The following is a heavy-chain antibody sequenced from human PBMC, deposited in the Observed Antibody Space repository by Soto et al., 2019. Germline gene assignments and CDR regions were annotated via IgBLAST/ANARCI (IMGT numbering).Heavy chain of an antibody. CDR1: GGSVSSGSYY. CDR2: IYYSGST. Sequence: QVQLQESGPGLVKPSETLSLTCTVSGGSVSSGSYYWSWIRQPPGKGLEWIGYIYYSGSTNYNPPPESRVTISVDTSKNQFSLKPSPVTAADTAVYYCASVTRTCISTSCYRYYYGMDVWGHGTTVTVSS. CDR3: ASVTRTCISTSCYRYYYGMDV. D-gene: IGHD2-2*02. J-gene: IGHJ6*02. V-gene: IGHV4-61*01.